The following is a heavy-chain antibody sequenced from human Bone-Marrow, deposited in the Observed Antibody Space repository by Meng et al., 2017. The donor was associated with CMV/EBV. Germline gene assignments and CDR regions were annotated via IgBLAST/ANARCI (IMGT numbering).Heavy chain of an antibody. CDR2: INHSGST. CDR1: GGSFSGYY. J-gene: IGHJ4*02. CDR3: AGGDFWSGYYTGRLFDY. D-gene: IGHD3-3*01. Sequence: WETLSLTCAVYGGSFSGYYWSWIRQPPGKGLEWIGEINHSGSTNYNPSLKSRVTITVDTSKNQFSLKLSSVTAADTAVYYCAGGDFWSGYYTGRLFDYWGQGTLVTV. V-gene: IGHV4-34*01.